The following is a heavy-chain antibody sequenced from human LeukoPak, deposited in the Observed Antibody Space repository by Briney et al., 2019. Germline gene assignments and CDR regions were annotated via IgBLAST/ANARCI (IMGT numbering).Heavy chain of an antibody. CDR2: ITSSSSSI. D-gene: IGHD4-23*01. Sequence: PGGSLRLSCAASGFTLRSYSMNWVRQAPGKGLDWISYITSSSSSIFYADSVKGRFTISRDNAKDSLYLQMNSLRAEDTAVYYCARELGGYYYYGMDVWGQGTTVTVSS. CDR1: GFTLRSYS. V-gene: IGHV3-48*04. J-gene: IGHJ6*02. CDR3: ARELGGYYYYGMDV.